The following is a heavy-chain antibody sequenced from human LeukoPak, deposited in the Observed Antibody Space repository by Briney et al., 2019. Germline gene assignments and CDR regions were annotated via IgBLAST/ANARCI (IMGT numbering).Heavy chain of an antibody. D-gene: IGHD3-22*01. V-gene: IGHV1-18*01. CDR3: ARAYDSSGYYLGFDY. CDR2: ISAYNGNT. Sequence: ASVKVSCEASGYTFTSYGISWVRQAPGQGLEWMGWISAYNGNTNYAQKLQGRVTMTTDTSTSTAYMELRSLRSDDTAVYYCARAYDSSGYYLGFDYWGQGTLVTVSS. CDR1: GYTFTSYG. J-gene: IGHJ4*02.